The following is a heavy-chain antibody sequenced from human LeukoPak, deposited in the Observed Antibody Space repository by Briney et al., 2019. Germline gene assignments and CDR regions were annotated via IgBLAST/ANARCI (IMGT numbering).Heavy chain of an antibody. CDR1: GFTFSSYG. V-gene: IGHV3-30*02. J-gene: IGHJ5*02. D-gene: IGHD6-13*01. Sequence: GGSLRLSCAASGFTFSSYGMHWVRQAPGKGLEWVAFIRYDGSNKYYADSVKGRFTISRDNAKNSLYLQMNSLRAGDTAVYYCARSVAAADWFDPWGQGTLVTVSS. CDR2: IRYDGSNK. CDR3: ARSVAAADWFDP.